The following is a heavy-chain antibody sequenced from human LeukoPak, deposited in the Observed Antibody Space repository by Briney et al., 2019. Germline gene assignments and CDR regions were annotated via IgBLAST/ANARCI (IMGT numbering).Heavy chain of an antibody. CDR1: GGSISSYY. V-gene: IGHV4-59*01. CDR3: ARGGSRGWYAYYYYYGMDV. Sequence: PSETLSLTCTVSGGSISSYYWSWIRQPPGKGLEWIGYIYYSGSTNYNPSLKSRVTISVDTSKNQFSLKLSSVTAADTAVYYCARGGSRGWYAYYYYYGMDVWGQGTTVTVSS. J-gene: IGHJ6*02. CDR2: IYYSGST. D-gene: IGHD6-19*01.